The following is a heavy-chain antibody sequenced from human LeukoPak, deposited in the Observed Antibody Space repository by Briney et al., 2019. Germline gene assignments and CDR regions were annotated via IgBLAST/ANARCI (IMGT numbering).Heavy chain of an antibody. CDR2: INAGNGNT. V-gene: IGHV1-3*01. Sequence: ASVTVSCMASGYTFTSYAMHWVRQAPGQRLEWMGWINAGNGNTKYSQKFQGRVTITRDTSASTAYMELSSLRSEDTAVYYCARDPDSSNWFDPWGQGTLVTVSS. CDR3: ARDPDSSNWFDP. CDR1: GYTFTSYA. J-gene: IGHJ5*02.